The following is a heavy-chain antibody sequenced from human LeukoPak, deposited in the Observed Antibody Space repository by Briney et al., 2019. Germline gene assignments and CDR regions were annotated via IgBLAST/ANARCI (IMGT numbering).Heavy chain of an antibody. CDR2: IGGRDGST. Sequence: GGSLRLSCAASGFTFSSYGMSWVRQAPGKGLEWVSAIGGRDGSTYYADSVKGRFTISRDNSKNTLYVQMNSLRAEDTAVYYCAKDNRRAHYFDYWGQGTLVTVSS. CDR3: AKDNRRAHYFDY. CDR1: GFTFSSYG. J-gene: IGHJ4*02. V-gene: IGHV3-23*01.